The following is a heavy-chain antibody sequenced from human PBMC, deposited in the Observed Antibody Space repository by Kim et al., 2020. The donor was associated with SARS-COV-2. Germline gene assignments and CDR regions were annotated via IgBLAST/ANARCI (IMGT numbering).Heavy chain of an antibody. Sequence: SETLSLTCTVSGGSINSFYWSWIRQPPGRGLEWIGYIYYSGSTNYNPSLKSRVTISVDTSKNQFSLKLSSVTAVDTAVYYCARDHHSGWDDGFDIWGQGTVVTVSS. V-gene: IGHV4-59*01. CDR1: GGSINSFY. J-gene: IGHJ3*02. CDR2: IYYSGST. D-gene: IGHD6-19*01. CDR3: ARDHHSGWDDGFDI.